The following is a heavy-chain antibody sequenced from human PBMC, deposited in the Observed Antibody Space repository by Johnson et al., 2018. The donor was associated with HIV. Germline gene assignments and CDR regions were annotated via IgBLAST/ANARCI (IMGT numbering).Heavy chain of an antibody. CDR2: ISYDGSNK. J-gene: IGHJ3*02. V-gene: IGHV3-30-3*01. D-gene: IGHD6-13*01. Sequence: VQLVESGGGVVQPGRSLRLSCAASGFTFSSYAMHWVRQAPGKGLEWVAVISYDGSNKYYADSVKGRFTISRDNSKNTLYLQMNSLRAEDTAVYYCAKVPSPYSSSPDAFDIWGQGTMVTVSS. CDR3: AKVPSPYSSSPDAFDI. CDR1: GFTFSSYA.